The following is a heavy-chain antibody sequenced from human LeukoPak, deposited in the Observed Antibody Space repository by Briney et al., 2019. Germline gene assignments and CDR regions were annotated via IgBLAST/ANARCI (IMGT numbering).Heavy chain of an antibody. CDR2: ILHSGTT. Sequence: SETLSLTCVVYGGSFSGYYWSWTRQPPGKGLEWIGEILHSGTTNYNPSLKSRVTISVDTSKNQFSLKLSSVTAADTADYYCAGGRSGYFDSWGQGTLVTVSS. CDR1: GGSFSGYY. CDR3: AGGRSGYFDS. J-gene: IGHJ4*02. D-gene: IGHD6-25*01. V-gene: IGHV4-34*01.